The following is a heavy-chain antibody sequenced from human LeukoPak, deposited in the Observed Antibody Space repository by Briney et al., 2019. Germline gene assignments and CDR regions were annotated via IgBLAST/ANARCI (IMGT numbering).Heavy chain of an antibody. Sequence: SETLSLTCAVSGYSISSGYYWGWIRPPPGKGLEWIGSIYHSGSTYYNPSLKSRVTISVDTSKNQFSLKLSSVTAADTAVYYCARDFVWGCSGGSCYPGYFDYWGQGTLVTVSS. CDR2: IYHSGST. V-gene: IGHV4-38-2*02. CDR1: GYSISSGYY. CDR3: ARDFVWGCSGGSCYPGYFDY. J-gene: IGHJ4*02. D-gene: IGHD2-15*01.